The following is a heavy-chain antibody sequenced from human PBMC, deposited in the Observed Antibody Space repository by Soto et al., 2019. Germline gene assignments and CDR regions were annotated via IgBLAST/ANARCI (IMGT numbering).Heavy chain of an antibody. CDR2: ISGSGGST. Sequence: EVQLLESRGGLVQPGGSLRLSCEASGFTFSSYAMSWVRQAPGKGLEWVSAISGSGGSTYYANSVKGRFTISRDNSKNTLYLQMNSLRAEDTAVYYCAKDLNSGYDYGDYWGQGTLVTVSS. CDR3: AKDLNSGYDYGDY. D-gene: IGHD5-12*01. V-gene: IGHV3-23*01. CDR1: GFTFSSYA. J-gene: IGHJ4*02.